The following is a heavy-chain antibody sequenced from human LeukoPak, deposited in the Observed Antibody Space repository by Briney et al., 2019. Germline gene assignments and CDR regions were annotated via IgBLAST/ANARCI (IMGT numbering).Heavy chain of an antibody. D-gene: IGHD6-19*01. V-gene: IGHV1-18*01. CDR3: ARDLGTRGWYNWFDP. CDR2: ISAYNGNT. Sequence: EASVKVSCKASGYTFTSYGISWVRQAPGQGLEWMGWISAYNGNTNYAQKLQGRVTMTTDTSTSTAYMELRSLRSDDTAAYYCARDLGTRGWYNWFDPWGQGTLVTVSS. CDR1: GYTFTSYG. J-gene: IGHJ5*02.